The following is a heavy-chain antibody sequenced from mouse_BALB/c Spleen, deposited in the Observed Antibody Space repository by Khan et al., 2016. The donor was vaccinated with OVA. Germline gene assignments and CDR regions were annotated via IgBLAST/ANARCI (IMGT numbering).Heavy chain of an antibody. V-gene: IGHV1-76*01. Sequence: QIQLVQSGAELVRPGASVKLSCKTSGYIFTSYWIHWVKQSSGQGLEWIARIHPGTDNTYYNEKLKDKATVTADKSSSTAYMQLSSLKSEDSAVYFCAREEALYYFDYWGQGSTLTVSS. D-gene: IGHD3-2*02. CDR2: IHPGTDNT. CDR3: AREEALYYFDY. J-gene: IGHJ2*01. CDR1: GYIFTSYW.